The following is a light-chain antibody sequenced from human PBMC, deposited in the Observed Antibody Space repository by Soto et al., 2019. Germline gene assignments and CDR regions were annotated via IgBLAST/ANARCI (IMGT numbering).Light chain of an antibody. CDR2: GAS. J-gene: IGKJ1*01. Sequence: AIQMTQSPSSLSASVGDSVTITCRASQGIRTELGWYQQKPGKAPNLLIYGASTLQSGVSSRFSDSGSGTDFTLTISSLQPEDFATYYCLQDSSYPRTFGQGTKVEIK. V-gene: IGKV1-6*01. CDR1: QGIRTE. CDR3: LQDSSYPRT.